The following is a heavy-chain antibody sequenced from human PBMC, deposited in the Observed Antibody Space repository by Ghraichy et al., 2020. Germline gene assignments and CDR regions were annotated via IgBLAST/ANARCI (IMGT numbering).Heavy chain of an antibody. J-gene: IGHJ6*03. D-gene: IGHD1-7*01. CDR3: ARGLWGGTNKARTTSEYYYYYYMDV. V-gene: IGHV4-34*01. CDR2: INHSGST. Sequence: SETLSLTCAVYGGSFSGYYWSWIRQPPGKGLEWIGEINHSGSTNYNPSLKSRVTISVDTSKNQFSLKLSSVTAADTAVYYCARGLWGGTNKARTTSEYYYYYYMDVWGKGTTVTVSS. CDR1: GGSFSGYY.